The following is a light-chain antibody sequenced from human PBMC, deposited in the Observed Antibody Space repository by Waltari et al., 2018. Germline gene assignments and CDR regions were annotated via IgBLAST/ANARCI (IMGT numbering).Light chain of an antibody. Sequence: QSALTQPASVSGAPGQSITISCSGSTRDIGDYNYVSWCQHHPGKGPKLLIYDVTERHSGISDRFSGSKSGNTASLTISGLQAEDEADYYCISYTTSSTFVFGSGTKVTVL. J-gene: IGLJ1*01. CDR2: DVT. CDR1: TRDIGDYNY. V-gene: IGLV2-14*03. CDR3: ISYTTSSTFV.